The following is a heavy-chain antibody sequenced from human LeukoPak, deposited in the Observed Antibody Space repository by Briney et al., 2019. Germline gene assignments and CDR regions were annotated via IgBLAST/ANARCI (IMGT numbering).Heavy chain of an antibody. V-gene: IGHV4-59*08. J-gene: IGHJ4*02. CDR2: IYYSGST. CDR3: ARHSSGWYYFDY. CDR1: GGSISSYY. D-gene: IGHD6-19*01. Sequence: SETLSLTCTVSGGSISSYYWSWIRQPPGKGLEWIGYIYYSGSTNYNPSLKSRVTISVDTSKNQFSLKLSSVTAADTAVYYCARHSSGWYYFDYWGQGTLVTVSS.